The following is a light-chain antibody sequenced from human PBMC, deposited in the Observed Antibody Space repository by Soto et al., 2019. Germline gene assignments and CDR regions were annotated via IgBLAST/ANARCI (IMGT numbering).Light chain of an antibody. CDR1: SSDVGGYTY. Sequence: QSVLTQPASVSGSPGQSITISCTGTSSDVGGYTYVSWYQQHPGKAPKLMIYDVSNWPSGVSNRFSGSKSGNTASLTISGVQAEDEADYYCSSYTRSSTPYVFGTGTKLTVL. CDR2: DVS. J-gene: IGLJ1*01. CDR3: SSYTRSSTPYV. V-gene: IGLV2-14*01.